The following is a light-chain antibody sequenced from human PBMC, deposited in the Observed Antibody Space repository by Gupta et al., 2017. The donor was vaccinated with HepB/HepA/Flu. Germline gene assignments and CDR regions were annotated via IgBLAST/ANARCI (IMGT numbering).Light chain of an antibody. J-gene: IGKJ4*01. CDR1: QSLLFRSNNKNY. CDR2: WAS. CDR3: QQFFSTLVS. Sequence: DFVMTQSPDSLAVSLGERATINCKSRQSLLFRSNNKNYLAWYQQKPGQPPKLLIYWASTRESGVPDRFSGSGSGTDFSLTISSLQAEDVAVYYCQQFFSTLVSFGGGTKVEIK. V-gene: IGKV4-1*01.